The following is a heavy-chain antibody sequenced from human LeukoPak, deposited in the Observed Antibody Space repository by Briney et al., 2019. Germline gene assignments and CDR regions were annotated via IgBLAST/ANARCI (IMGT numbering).Heavy chain of an antibody. CDR3: AKDATPRNSIWDHFDS. Sequence: GGSLTFSCAASGLNFSVYYMTWIRQAPGNGLEWLSHTSKSGTTVYYADSVKGRFTISRDNGKNSLYLHMNSLRAEDTAMYFCAKDATPRNSIWDHFDSWGQGTLVTVSS. CDR2: TSKSGTTV. D-gene: IGHD1-7*01. CDR1: GLNFSVYY. V-gene: IGHV3-11*01. J-gene: IGHJ4*02.